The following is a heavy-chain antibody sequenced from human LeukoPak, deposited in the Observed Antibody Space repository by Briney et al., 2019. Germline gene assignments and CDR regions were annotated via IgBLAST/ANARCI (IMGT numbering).Heavy chain of an antibody. V-gene: IGHV4-34*01. CDR3: ARGRRYFDWLLRGYYFDY. CDR1: GGSFSGYY. J-gene: IGHJ4*02. Sequence: SETLSLTCAVYGGSFSGYYWSWIRQPPGKGLEWIGEINHSGSTNYNPSPKSRLTISVDTSKNQFSLKLSSVTAAATAVYYCARGRRYFDWLLRGYYFDYWGQGTLVTVSS. CDR2: INHSGST. D-gene: IGHD3-9*01.